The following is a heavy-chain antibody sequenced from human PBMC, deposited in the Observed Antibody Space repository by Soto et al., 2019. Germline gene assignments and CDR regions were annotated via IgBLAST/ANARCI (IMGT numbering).Heavy chain of an antibody. CDR3: ARDSSGDYYRLGGMDV. D-gene: IGHD3-22*01. V-gene: IGHV3-7*01. Sequence: PGGSLRLSCAASGFTFSDYWMSWVRQTPGKGLEWVGNIHLDGSEKYYAGFVKGRFTFSRDNVKNSLYLQMNSLRAEDTGVYYCARDSSGDYYRLGGMDVWGQGT. CDR2: IHLDGSEK. J-gene: IGHJ6*02. CDR1: GFTFSDYW.